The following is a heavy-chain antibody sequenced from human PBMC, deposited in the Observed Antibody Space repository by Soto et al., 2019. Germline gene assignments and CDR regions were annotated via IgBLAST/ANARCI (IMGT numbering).Heavy chain of an antibody. Sequence: TSETLSLTCAVYGGSFSGYYWSWIRQPPGKGLEWIGEINHSVSTNYNPSLKSRVTISVDTSKNQFSLKLSSVTAADTAVYYCARGRWQRTAFDYWGQGALVTVSS. CDR1: GGSFSGYY. J-gene: IGHJ4*02. CDR2: INHSVST. V-gene: IGHV4-34*01. D-gene: IGHD2-15*01. CDR3: ARGRWQRTAFDY.